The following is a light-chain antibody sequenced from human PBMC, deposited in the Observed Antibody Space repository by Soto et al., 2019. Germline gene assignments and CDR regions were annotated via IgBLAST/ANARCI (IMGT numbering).Light chain of an antibody. CDR2: DAS. CDR3: QQRSNWPPIFT. Sequence: EIVLTQSPATLSLSPGERATLSCRASQSVSSYLAWYQQKPGQAPRLLIYDASNWATGIPARFSGSGSGTDFTLTISSLEPEDFAFYYCQQRSNWPPIFTFGPGTKVDIK. CDR1: QSVSSY. J-gene: IGKJ3*01. V-gene: IGKV3-11*01.